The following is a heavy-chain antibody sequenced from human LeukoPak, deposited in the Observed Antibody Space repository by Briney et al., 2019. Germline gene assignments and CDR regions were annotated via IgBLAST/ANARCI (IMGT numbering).Heavy chain of an antibody. V-gene: IGHV4-39*07. CDR1: GGPISSSTYY. D-gene: IGHD3-3*01. CDR2: IYYSGST. CDR3: ATLTIFGMVLAFFDH. Sequence: SETLSLTCTVSGGPISSSTYYWGWIRQPPGKGLEWIGSIYYSGSTYYNPSLESRATISVDTSQSQFSLKLTSVTTADTAVYYRATLTIFGMVLAFFDHWGQGSLVTVSS. J-gene: IGHJ4*02.